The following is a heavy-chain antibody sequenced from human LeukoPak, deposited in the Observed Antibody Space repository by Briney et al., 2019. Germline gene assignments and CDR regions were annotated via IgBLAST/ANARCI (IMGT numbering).Heavy chain of an antibody. CDR2: MNPNVGGA. V-gene: IGHV1-2*02. Sequence: ASVKVSCKASGHTFTGYYVYWVRQAPGHGLGWMGWMNPNVGGANFPQKFQGRVTVTSDPAISAAYMELRRLRSDDTAVYYCARGVFGESLESWGQGTLVTVSS. D-gene: IGHD3-10*02. CDR1: GHTFTGYY. CDR3: ARGVFGESLES. J-gene: IGHJ4*02.